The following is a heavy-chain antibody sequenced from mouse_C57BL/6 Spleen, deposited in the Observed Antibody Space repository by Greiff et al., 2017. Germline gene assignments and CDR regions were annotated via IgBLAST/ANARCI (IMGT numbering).Heavy chain of an antibody. D-gene: IGHD3-3*01. CDR1: GYTFTSYW. J-gene: IGHJ2*01. CDR3: ARGAGSPFDY. CDR2: IYPSDSET. Sequence: QVQLQQPGAELVRPGSSVKLSCKASGYTFTSYWMDWVKQRPGQGLEWIGNIYPSDSETHYNQKFKDKATLTVDKSSSTAYMQLSSLTSEDSEVYYCARGAGSPFDYWGQGTTLTVSS. V-gene: IGHV1-61*01.